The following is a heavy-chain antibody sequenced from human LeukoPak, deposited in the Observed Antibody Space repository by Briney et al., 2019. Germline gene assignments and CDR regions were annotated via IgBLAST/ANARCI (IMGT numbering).Heavy chain of an antibody. J-gene: IGHJ4*02. CDR2: INAYNGNT. V-gene: IGHV1-18*01. CDR3: ARDLRARGYSYGYPYYFDY. D-gene: IGHD5-18*01. CDR1: GYTFTSYG. Sequence: ASVKVSCKASGYTFTSYGISWVQQAPGQGLEWMGWINAYNGNTNYAQNLQGRVTMTTDTSTSYAYMELRSLRSDDTAVYYCARDLRARGYSYGYPYYFDYWGQGTLVTVSS.